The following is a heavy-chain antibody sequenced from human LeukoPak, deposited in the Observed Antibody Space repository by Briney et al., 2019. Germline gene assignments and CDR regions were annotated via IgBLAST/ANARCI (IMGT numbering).Heavy chain of an antibody. CDR3: ARLQVIYYYMDV. V-gene: IGHV4-59*08. CDR1: GGSISSYY. J-gene: IGHJ6*03. Sequence: SETLSLTRTVSGGSISSYYWSWIRQPPGKGLEWIGYIYYSGSTNYNPSLKSRVIISVDTSKNQFSLKLSSVTAADTAVYYCARLQVIYYYMDVWGKGTTVTVSS. CDR2: IYYSGST.